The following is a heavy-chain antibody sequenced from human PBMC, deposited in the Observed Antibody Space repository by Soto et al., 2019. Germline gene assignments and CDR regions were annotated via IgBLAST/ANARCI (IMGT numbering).Heavy chain of an antibody. CDR2: ISGSGGSR. J-gene: IGHJ5*02. D-gene: IGHD6-19*01. CDR3: AKGQGIAVDGTGYSWFDP. V-gene: IGHV3-23*01. Sequence: EVQLLESGGGLVQPGGSLRLSCATSGFTFSRYAMSWVRQAPGKGLEWVSGISGSGGSRYYADSVQGRFTISRDYSKNALYLQVNSLRAGDTAVYYCAKGQGIAVDGTGYSWFDPWGQGTLVTVSS. CDR1: GFTFSRYA.